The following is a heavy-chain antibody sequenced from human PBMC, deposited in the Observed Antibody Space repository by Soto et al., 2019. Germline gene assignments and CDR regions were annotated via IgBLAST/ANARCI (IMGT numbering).Heavy chain of an antibody. CDR2: IYHSGST. J-gene: IGHJ4*02. V-gene: IGHV4-38-2*01. Sequence: PSETLSLTCAVSGYSTSSGYYWGWIRQPPGKGLEWIGSIYHSGSTYYNPSLKSRVTISVDTSKNQFSLKLSSVTAADTAVYYCASRSSGWYYFDYWGQGTLVTVS. D-gene: IGHD6-19*01. CDR3: ASRSSGWYYFDY. CDR1: GYSTSSGYY.